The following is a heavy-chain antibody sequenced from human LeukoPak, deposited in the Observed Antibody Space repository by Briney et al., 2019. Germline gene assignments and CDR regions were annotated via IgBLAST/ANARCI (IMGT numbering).Heavy chain of an antibody. Sequence: HPGGSLRLSCVVSGFTFSTHGFHWVRQAPGKGLEWVSVIWHDGGRKEYADSVRGRFTISRDNSNLYLQMNSLRAEDTAIYYCARDIGNSGFNLDYWGQGTPVTVSS. CDR2: IWHDGGRK. CDR3: ARDIGNSGFNLDY. CDR1: GFTFSTHG. D-gene: IGHD5-12*01. J-gene: IGHJ4*02. V-gene: IGHV3-33*01.